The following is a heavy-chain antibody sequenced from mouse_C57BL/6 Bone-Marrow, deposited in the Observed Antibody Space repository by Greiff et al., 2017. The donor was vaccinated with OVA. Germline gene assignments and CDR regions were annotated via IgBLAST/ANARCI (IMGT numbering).Heavy chain of an antibody. CDR3: ARDLLWYSWFAY. CDR2: IDPEDGET. D-gene: IGHD2-1*01. Sequence: EVKLVESGAELVKPGASVKLSCTASGFNIKDYYMHWVKQRTEQGLEWIGRIDPEDGETKYAPKFQGKATITADTSSNTAYLQLSSLTSEDTAVYYCARDLLWYSWFAYWGQGTLVTVSA. J-gene: IGHJ3*01. V-gene: IGHV14-2*01. CDR1: GFNIKDYY.